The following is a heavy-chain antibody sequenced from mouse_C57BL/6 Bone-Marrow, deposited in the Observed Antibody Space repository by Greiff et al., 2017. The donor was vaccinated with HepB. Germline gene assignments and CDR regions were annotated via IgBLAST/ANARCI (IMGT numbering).Heavy chain of an antibody. V-gene: IGHV5-4*03. D-gene: IGHD1-1*01. CDR1: GFTFSSYA. Sequence: EVKVEESGGGLVKPGGSLKLSCAASGFTFSSYAMSWVRQTPEKRLEWVATISDGGSYTYYPDNVKGRFTISRDNAKNNLYLQMSHLKSEDTAMYYCARLPITTVVYWYFDVWGTGTTVTVSS. CDR3: ARLPITTVVYWYFDV. CDR2: ISDGGSYT. J-gene: IGHJ1*03.